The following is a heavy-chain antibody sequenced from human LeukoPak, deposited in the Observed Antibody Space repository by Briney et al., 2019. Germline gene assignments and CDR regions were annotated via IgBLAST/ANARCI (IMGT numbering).Heavy chain of an antibody. D-gene: IGHD4-23*01. CDR2: ISSSSSYI. V-gene: IGHV3-21*01. CDR3: ARDVDRLGGNPAPFDY. J-gene: IGHJ4*02. CDR1: GFTFSSYS. Sequence: GGSLRLSCAASGFTFSSYSMNWVRQAPGKGLEWVSSISSSSSYIYYADSVKGRFTISRDNAKNSLYLQMNSLRAEDTAVYYCARDVDRLGGNPAPFDYWGQGTLVTVSS.